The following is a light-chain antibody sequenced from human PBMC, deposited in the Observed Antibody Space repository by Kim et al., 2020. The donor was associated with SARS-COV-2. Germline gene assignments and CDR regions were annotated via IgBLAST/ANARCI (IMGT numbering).Light chain of an antibody. CDR1: QSISGY. CDR3: QQSYSTPYT. CDR2: VAY. V-gene: IGKV1-39*01. Sequence: DIQMTQSPSSLSASVGDTVTITCRASQSISGYLNWYKQKPGKAPKLLIHVAYSLQSGVPPRFSGSGSGTDFTLTISSLQPEDFATYFCQQSYSTPYTFGQGTKLEI. J-gene: IGKJ2*01.